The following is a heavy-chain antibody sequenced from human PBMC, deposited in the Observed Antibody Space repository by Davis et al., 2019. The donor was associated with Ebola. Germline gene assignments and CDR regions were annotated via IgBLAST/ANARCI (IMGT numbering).Heavy chain of an antibody. J-gene: IGHJ6*02. CDR2: TYYNSKWYH. Sequence: PSETLSLTCALSGDSVSIKSAGWNWIRQSPSRGLEWLGRTYYNSKWYHDYAVSVKSRISINADTSKNQFSLQLNSVTPEDTAVYYCVRGWGRSGLDVWGQGTTVTVSS. D-gene: IGHD1-26*01. CDR1: GDSVSIKSAG. CDR3: VRGWGRSGLDV. V-gene: IGHV6-1*01.